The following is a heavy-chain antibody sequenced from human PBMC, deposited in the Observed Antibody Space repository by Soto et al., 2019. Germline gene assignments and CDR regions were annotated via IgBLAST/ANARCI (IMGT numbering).Heavy chain of an antibody. J-gene: IGHJ5*02. Sequence: QITLKESGPTLVKPTQTLTLTCTFSGFSLTTRGVGVGWIRQPPGKALEWLALIYWDDDKRYSPSLKSRITITTDTSTDHVVLTMTNMDPAGTATYFCAHRTTTVTWWFDPWGQGTLVTVSS. CDR1: GFSLTTRGVG. D-gene: IGHD4-17*01. V-gene: IGHV2-5*02. CDR2: IYWDDDK. CDR3: AHRTTTVTWWFDP.